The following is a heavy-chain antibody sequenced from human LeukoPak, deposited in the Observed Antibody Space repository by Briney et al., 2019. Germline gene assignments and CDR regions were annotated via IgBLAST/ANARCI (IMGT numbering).Heavy chain of an antibody. CDR1: GFTFSSYW. CDR3: ARDLVTTPDY. CDR2: INSDGSST. Sequence: GGSLRLSCAASGFTFSSYWMHWVRQAPGKGLVWASRINSDGSSTSHADSVKGRFTVSRDNAKNTLYLQMNSLRAEDTAVYYCARDLVTTPDYWGQGTLVTVSS. D-gene: IGHD4-17*01. J-gene: IGHJ4*02. V-gene: IGHV3-74*01.